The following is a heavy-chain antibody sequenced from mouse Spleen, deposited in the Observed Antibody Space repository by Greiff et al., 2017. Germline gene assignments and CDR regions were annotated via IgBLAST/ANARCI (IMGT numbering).Heavy chain of an antibody. Sequence: EVKLMESEGGLVQPGSSMKLSCTASGFTFSDYYMAWVRQVPEKGLEWVANINYDGSSTYYLDSLKSRFIISRDNAKNILYLQMSSLKSEDTATYYCAREGNWYFDVWGAGTTVTVSS. J-gene: IGHJ1*01. CDR1: GFTFSDYY. CDR3: AREGNWYFDV. V-gene: IGHV5-16*01. CDR2: INYDGSST.